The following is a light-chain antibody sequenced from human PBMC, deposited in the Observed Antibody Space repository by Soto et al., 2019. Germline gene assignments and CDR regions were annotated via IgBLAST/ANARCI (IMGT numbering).Light chain of an antibody. V-gene: IGKV3-20*01. Sequence: EILMTQSPGTLSLSPGERATLSCRASQSVSSSYLAWYQQKPGQAPRLLIYGASSRATGIPDRFSGSGSGTDFTLTISRLEPEDFAVYYCQQYGSSRTLGQGTKVDIK. CDR2: GAS. J-gene: IGKJ1*01. CDR1: QSVSSSY. CDR3: QQYGSSRT.